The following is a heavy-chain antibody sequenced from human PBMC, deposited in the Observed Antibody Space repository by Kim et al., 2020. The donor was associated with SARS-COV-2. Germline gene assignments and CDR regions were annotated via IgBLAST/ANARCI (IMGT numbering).Heavy chain of an antibody. CDR3: ARDPSSGYYSRPVGY. CDR2: ISSSSSYI. CDR1: GFTFSSYS. Sequence: GGSLRLSCAASGFTFSSYSMNWVRQAPGKGLEWVSSISSSSSYIYYADSVKGRFTISRDNAKNSLYLQMNSLRAEDTAVYYCARDPSSGYYSRPVGYWGQGTLVTVSS. D-gene: IGHD3-22*01. J-gene: IGHJ4*02. V-gene: IGHV3-21*01.